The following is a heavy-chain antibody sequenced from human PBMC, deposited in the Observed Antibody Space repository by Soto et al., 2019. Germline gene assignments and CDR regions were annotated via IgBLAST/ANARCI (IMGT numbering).Heavy chain of an antibody. CDR1: GFTIASSS. J-gene: IGHJ4*02. Sequence: SLQVSCQESGFTIASSSGQWVRQARGQRLEWIGWITVGTGNTNYAQKFQERVTITRDMSTSTAYMELSNLRSEDTAVYYCAAGDSSGYYGGWGQGTQVTVSA. CDR2: ITVGTGNT. CDR3: AAGDSSGYYGG. V-gene: IGHV1-58*01. D-gene: IGHD3-22*01.